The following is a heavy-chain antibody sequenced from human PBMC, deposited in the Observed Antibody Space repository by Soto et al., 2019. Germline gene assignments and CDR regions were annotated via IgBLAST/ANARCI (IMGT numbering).Heavy chain of an antibody. CDR2: ITGSGGST. D-gene: IGHD4-17*01. CDR3: AKDRYGDYGGIDY. J-gene: IGHJ4*02. Sequence: GGSMRLSCAASGFTFSSYAMHWVRQAPGEGQGLRSGKGLEWVSVITGSGGSTYYADSVKGRFTISRDTSKNTLFLQMNSLRAEDTAVYYCAKDRYGDYGGIDYWGQGTMVTVSS. V-gene: IGHV3-23*01. CDR1: GFTFSSYA.